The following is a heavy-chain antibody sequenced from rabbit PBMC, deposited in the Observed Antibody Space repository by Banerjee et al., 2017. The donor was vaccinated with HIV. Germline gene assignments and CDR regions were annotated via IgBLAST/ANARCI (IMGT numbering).Heavy chain of an antibody. Sequence: QSLEESGGDLVKPGASLTLTCTASGFSFSSSYYMCWVRQAPGKGLEWIACIYAGSSGSTYYASWAKGRFTISKTSSTTVTLQMTSLTAADTATYFCARWVTILMVTGGMDLWGPGTLVTVS. V-gene: IGHV1S40*01. CDR2: IYAGSSGST. J-gene: IGHJ6*01. CDR3: ARWVTILMVTGGMDL. D-gene: IGHD6-1*01. CDR1: GFSFSSSYY.